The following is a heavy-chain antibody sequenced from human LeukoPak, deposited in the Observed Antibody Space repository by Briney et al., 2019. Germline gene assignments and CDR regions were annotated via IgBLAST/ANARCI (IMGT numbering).Heavy chain of an antibody. CDR1: RFTFSSYA. J-gene: IGHJ2*01. Sequence: GGSLRLSCAASRFTFSSYAMHWVRQAPGKGLEWVAVISYDGSNKYYADSVKGRFTISRDNSKNTLYLQVNSLRAEDTALYYCAKVSTIIEAGLRYFDLWGRGTLVTVSS. V-gene: IGHV3-30-3*01. CDR2: ISYDGSNK. D-gene: IGHD6-19*01. CDR3: AKVSTIIEAGLRYFDL.